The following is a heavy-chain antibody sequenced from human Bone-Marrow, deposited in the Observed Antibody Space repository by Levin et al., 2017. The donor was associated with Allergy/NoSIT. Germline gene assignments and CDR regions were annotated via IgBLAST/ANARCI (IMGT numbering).Heavy chain of an antibody. J-gene: IGHJ4*02. CDR3: ARDRENDFWSGVFDY. Sequence: PGGSLRLSCAASGFTFSDYYMSWIRQAPGKGLEWVSYISSSGSTIYYADSVKGRFTISRDNAKNSLYLQMNSLRAEDTAVYYCARDRENDFWSGVFDYWGQGTLVTVSS. CDR2: ISSSGSTI. D-gene: IGHD3-3*01. CDR1: GFTFSDYY. V-gene: IGHV3-11*01.